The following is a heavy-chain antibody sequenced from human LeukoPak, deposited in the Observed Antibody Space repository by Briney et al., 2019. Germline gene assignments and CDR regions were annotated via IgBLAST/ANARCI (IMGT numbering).Heavy chain of an antibody. V-gene: IGHV3-30*02. CDR2: IRYDGSNK. Sequence: TGGSLRLSCAASGFTLSSYAMSWVRQGPGKGLEWVAFIRYDGSNKYYADSVKGRFTISRDNSKNTLYLQMNSLRAEDTAVYYCAKERGRGRIYYYYYMDVWGKGTTVTISS. J-gene: IGHJ6*03. CDR3: AKERGRGRIYYYYYMDV. CDR1: GFTLSSYA. D-gene: IGHD1-14*01.